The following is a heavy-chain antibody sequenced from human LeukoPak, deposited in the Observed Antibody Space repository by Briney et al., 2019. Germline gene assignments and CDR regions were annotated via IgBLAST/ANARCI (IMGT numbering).Heavy chain of an antibody. J-gene: IGHJ6*03. CDR2: ISYDGSNK. CDR1: GFTFSSYG. D-gene: IGHD4-11*01. V-gene: IGHV3-30*18. CDR3: AKDGTDYTYYYYYMDV. Sequence: GGSLRLSCAASGFTFSSYGMHWVRQAPDKGLEWVAVISYDGSNKYYADSVKGRFTISRDNSKNTLYLQMNSLRAEDTAVYYCAKDGTDYTYYYYYMDVWGKGTTVTISS.